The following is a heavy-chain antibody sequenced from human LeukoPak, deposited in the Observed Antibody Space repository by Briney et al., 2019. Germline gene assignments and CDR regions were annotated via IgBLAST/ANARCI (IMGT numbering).Heavy chain of an antibody. CDR1: GGTFSSYA. V-gene: IGHV1-69*13. CDR3: AREASDDAFDI. Sequence: SVKVSCNASGGTFSSYAISWVRHAPGQGRERMGGIIPIFGTATYGQKFQGRVTITADESTSTAYMELSSLRSEDTAVYYCAREASDDAFDIWGQGTMVTVSS. J-gene: IGHJ3*02. CDR2: IIPIFGTA.